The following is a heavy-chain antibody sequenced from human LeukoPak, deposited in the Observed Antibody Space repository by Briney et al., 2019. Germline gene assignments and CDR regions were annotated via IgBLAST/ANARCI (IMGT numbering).Heavy chain of an antibody. J-gene: IGHJ4*02. CDR2: INTDGTVT. CDR1: GFTFSKYW. D-gene: IGHD6-19*01. V-gene: IGHV3-74*01. Sequence: PGGSLRLSCAASGFTFSKYWMLWVRQAQGKGLESVSRINTDGTVTTYADSVKGRFTVSRDNADNTMFLQMNSLRDEDTAVYYCATKQWLAPPPDSWGQGTPVTVSS. CDR3: ATKQWLAPPPDS.